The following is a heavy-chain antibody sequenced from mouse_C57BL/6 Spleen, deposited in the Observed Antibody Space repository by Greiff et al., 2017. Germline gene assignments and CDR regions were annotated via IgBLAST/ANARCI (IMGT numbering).Heavy chain of an antibody. V-gene: IGHV2-5*01. Sequence: QVQLQQSGPGLVQPSQSLSITCTVSGFSLTSYGVHWVRQSPGKGLEWLGVIWRGGSTDYNAAFMSRLSITKDNSKSQVFFKMNSLQADDTAIYYCAKTGLGHYYAMDYWGQGTSVTVSS. CDR3: AKTGLGHYYAMDY. D-gene: IGHD4-1*01. CDR1: GFSLTSYG. J-gene: IGHJ4*01. CDR2: IWRGGST.